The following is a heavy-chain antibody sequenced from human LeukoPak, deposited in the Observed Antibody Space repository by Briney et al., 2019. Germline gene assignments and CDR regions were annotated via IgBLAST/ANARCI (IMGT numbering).Heavy chain of an antibody. J-gene: IGHJ4*02. CDR1: ESTFSDYW. CDR3: ARILGGDEGADY. D-gene: IGHD1-26*01. CDR2: VNQDGNNK. V-gene: IGHV3-7*01. Sequence: PGGSLRLSCAASESTFSDYWMTWVRQAPGKGLGWVANVNQDGNNKNYVESVKGRFTISRDNAKNSLYLQMNSLRAEDTAVYYCARILGGDEGADYWGQGTLVTVSS.